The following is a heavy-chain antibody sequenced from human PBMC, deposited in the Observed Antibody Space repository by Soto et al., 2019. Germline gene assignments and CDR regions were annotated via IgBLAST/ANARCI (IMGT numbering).Heavy chain of an antibody. Sequence: EVQLVETGGGLIQPGGSLRLSCAVSGLPVSTNYMSWVRQAPGKGLEWVSVIYYDDGSTYYADSVKGRFSISRDSSRNTLYLQMNSLRAEDTAVYYCASGQQVILRYYYGLDVWGQGTTVTVSS. V-gene: IGHV3-53*02. CDR3: ASGQQVILRYYYGLDV. J-gene: IGHJ6*02. D-gene: IGHD6-13*01. CDR1: GLPVSTNY. CDR2: IYYDDGST.